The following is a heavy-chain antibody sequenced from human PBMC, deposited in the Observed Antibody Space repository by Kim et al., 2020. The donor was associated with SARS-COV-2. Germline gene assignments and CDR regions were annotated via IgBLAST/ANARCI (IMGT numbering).Heavy chain of an antibody. CDR3: ASSVSIAVAGSFLAPDYYYYGMDV. D-gene: IGHD6-19*01. Sequence: SETLSLTCTVSGGSISSGGYYWSWIRQHPGKGLEWIGYIYYSGSTYYNPSLKSRVTISVDTSKNQFSLKLSSVTAADTAVYYCASSVSIAVAGSFLAPDYYYYGMDVWGQGTTVTVSS. CDR1: GGSISSGGYY. J-gene: IGHJ6*02. V-gene: IGHV4-31*03. CDR2: IYYSGST.